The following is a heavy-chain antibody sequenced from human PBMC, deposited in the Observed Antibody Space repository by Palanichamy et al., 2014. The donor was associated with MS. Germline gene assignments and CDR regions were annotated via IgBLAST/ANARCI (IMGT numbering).Heavy chain of an antibody. CDR2: IYYSGST. J-gene: IGHJ6*02. CDR1: GGSVSSGSYY. D-gene: IGHD5-18*01. CDR3: ARDNRGYSYGYYYYYGMDV. Sequence: QVQLQESGPGLVKPSETLSLTCTVSGGSVSSGSYYWSWIRQPPGKGLEWIGYIYYSGSTNYNPSLKSRVTISVDTSKNQFSLKLSSVTAADTAVYYCARDNRGYSYGYYYYYGMDVWGQGTTVTVSS. V-gene: IGHV4-61*01.